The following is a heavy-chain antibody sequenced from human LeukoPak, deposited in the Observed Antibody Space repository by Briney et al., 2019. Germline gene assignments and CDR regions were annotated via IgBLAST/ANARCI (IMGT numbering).Heavy chain of an antibody. J-gene: IGHJ4*02. Sequence: PGGSLRLSCAASGFTFSSYEMNWVRQAPGEGLEWVSYISSSGSTIYYADSVKGRFTISRDNAKNSLYLQMNSLRAEDTAVYYCASGVVNDYVWGSYRSFDYWGQGTLVTVSS. V-gene: IGHV3-48*03. D-gene: IGHD3-16*02. CDR3: ASGVVNDYVWGSYRSFDY. CDR2: ISSSGSTI. CDR1: GFTFSSYE.